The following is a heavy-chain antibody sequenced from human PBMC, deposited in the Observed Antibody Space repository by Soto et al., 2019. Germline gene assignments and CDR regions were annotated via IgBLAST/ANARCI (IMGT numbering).Heavy chain of an antibody. D-gene: IGHD4-4*01. V-gene: IGHV4-4*02. Sequence: PSETLSLTCAVSGGSISSSNWWSWVRQPPGKGLEWIGEIYHSGSTNYNPSLKSRVTISVDKSKNQFSLKLSSVTAADTAVYYCARRSWDDYSTQTGWFDPWGQGTLVTVSS. CDR3: ARRSWDDYSTQTGWFDP. J-gene: IGHJ5*02. CDR1: GGSISSSNW. CDR2: IYHSGST.